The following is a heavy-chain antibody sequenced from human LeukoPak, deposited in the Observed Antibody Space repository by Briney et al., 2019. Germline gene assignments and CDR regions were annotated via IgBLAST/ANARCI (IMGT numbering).Heavy chain of an antibody. D-gene: IGHD3-3*01. J-gene: IGHJ4*02. CDR3: ARARRFLEWWN. Sequence: SQTLSLTCTVAGGSISSGIYYWSWIRQPAGKGLEWIGRIYTSGSTNYNPSLKSRATISVDTSKNQLSLKLSSATAADTAVYYCARARRFLEWWNWGQGTLVAVSS. CDR2: IYTSGST. CDR1: GGSISSGIYY. V-gene: IGHV4-61*02.